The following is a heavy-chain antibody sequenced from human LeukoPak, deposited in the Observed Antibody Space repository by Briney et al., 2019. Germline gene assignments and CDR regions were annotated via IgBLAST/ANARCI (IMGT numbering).Heavy chain of an antibody. CDR2: SRNKANSYTT. D-gene: IGHD3-3*01. V-gene: IGHV3-72*01. J-gene: IGHJ4*02. CDR1: GFTFSDHY. Sequence: PGGSLRLSCAASGFTFSDHYMDWVRQAPGKGLEWVGRSRNKANSYTTEYAASVKGRFTISRDESKNSLYLQMNSPITEDTAVYYCVRLRSDYYGDYWGQGTLVTVSS. CDR3: VRLRSDYYGDY.